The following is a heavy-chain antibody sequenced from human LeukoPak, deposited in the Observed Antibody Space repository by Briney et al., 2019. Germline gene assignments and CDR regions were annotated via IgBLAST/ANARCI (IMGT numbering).Heavy chain of an antibody. Sequence: SETLSLTCAVSGGSISSSNWWSWVRQPPGKGLEWIGEIYHSGSTNYNPSLKSRVTISVDKSKNQFSLKLSSVTAADTAAYYCARVYYDSSGYYSTFDYWGQGTLVTVSS. D-gene: IGHD3-22*01. J-gene: IGHJ4*02. CDR3: ARVYYDSSGYYSTFDY. V-gene: IGHV4-4*02. CDR1: GGSISSSNW. CDR2: IYHSGST.